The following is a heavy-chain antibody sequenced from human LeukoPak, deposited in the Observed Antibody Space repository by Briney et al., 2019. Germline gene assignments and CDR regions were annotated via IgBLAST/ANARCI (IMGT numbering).Heavy chain of an antibody. CDR2: IYISGST. Sequence: KSSETLSLTCTVSGGSISSGSYYWSWIRQPAGKGLEWIGRIYISGSTNYNPSLKSRVTISVDTSKNQFSLKLSSVTAADTAVYYCARDRRAAITGTTDLDPWGQGTLVTVSS. J-gene: IGHJ5*02. V-gene: IGHV4-61*02. CDR1: GGSISSGSYY. CDR3: ARDRRAAITGTTDLDP. D-gene: IGHD1-7*01.